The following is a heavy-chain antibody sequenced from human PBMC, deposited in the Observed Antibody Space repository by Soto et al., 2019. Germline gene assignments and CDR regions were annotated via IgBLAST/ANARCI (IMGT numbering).Heavy chain of an antibody. CDR3: LFLVVAGLTYLFDF. CDR2: IYWDDDK. CDR1: GFSLSTSAVG. D-gene: IGHD2-15*01. J-gene: IGHJ4*02. V-gene: IGHV2-5*02. Sequence: SGPTLVNPTQTLTLTCTFSGFSLSTSAVGVGWIRQPPGKALEWLAFIYWDDDKRYSPSLKSSLTITKDTSKNQVVLAMTNMDPVDTATYYCLFLVVAGLTYLFDFCGQGTFVTGSS.